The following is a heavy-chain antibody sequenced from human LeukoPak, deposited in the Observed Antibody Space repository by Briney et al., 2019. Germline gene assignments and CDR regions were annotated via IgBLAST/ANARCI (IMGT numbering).Heavy chain of an antibody. V-gene: IGHV4-39*07. CDR1: GGAMTSGVYY. CDR2: IYYTGST. D-gene: IGHD1-1*01. CDR3: ARVRTTGTN. J-gene: IGHJ4*02. Sequence: SETLSLTCTVSGGAMTSGVYYWAWIRQTPGKDLEWIGNIYYTGSTTYSNPSLKSRVAISIDTSKNQFSLRLSSVTAADTAVYYCARVRTTGTNWGQGTLVTVSS.